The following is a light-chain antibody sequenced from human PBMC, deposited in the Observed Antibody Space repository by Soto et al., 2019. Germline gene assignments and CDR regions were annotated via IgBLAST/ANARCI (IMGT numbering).Light chain of an antibody. CDR2: EGS. Sequence: QSALTQPASMSGSPGQSITISCTGTSSDVGSYNLVSWYQQHSGKAPKLMIYEGSKRPSGVSNRFSGSKSGNTASLTISGLQAEDEADYYCCSYAGSSTIYVFGTGTKLTVL. J-gene: IGLJ1*01. CDR3: CSYAGSSTIYV. CDR1: SSDVGSYNL. V-gene: IGLV2-23*01.